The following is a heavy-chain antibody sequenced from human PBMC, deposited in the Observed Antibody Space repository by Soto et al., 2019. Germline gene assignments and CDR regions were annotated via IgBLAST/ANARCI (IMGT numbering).Heavy chain of an antibody. CDR1: GGSISSGDYY. Sequence: PSETLSLTCTVSGGSISSGDYYWSWIRQPPGKGLEWIGYIYYSGSTYYNPSLKSRVTISVDTSKNQFSLKLSSVTAADTAVYYCARGGYYYDSSGYSTPGWFDPWGQGTLVTVSS. CDR2: IYYSGST. J-gene: IGHJ5*02. D-gene: IGHD3-22*01. CDR3: ARGGYYYDSSGYSTPGWFDP. V-gene: IGHV4-30-4*01.